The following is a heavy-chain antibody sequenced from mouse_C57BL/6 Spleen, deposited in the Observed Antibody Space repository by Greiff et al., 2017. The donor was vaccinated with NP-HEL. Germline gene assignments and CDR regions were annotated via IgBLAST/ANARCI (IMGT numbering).Heavy chain of an antibody. D-gene: IGHD2-3*01. CDR3: ARLDDSDYPLYYYAMDY. V-gene: IGHV1-39*01. J-gene: IGHJ4*01. Sequence: VQLQQSGPELVKPGASVKISCKASGYSFTDYNMNWVKQSNGKSLEWIGVINPNYGTTSYNQKFKGKATLTVDQSSSTAYMQLNSLTSEDSAVYYCARLDDSDYPLYYYAMDYWGQGTSVTVSS. CDR1: GYSFTDYN. CDR2: INPNYGTT.